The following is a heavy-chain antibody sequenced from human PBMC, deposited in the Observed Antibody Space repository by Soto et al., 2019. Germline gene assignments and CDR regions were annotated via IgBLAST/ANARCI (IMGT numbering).Heavy chain of an antibody. CDR1: GFTFSSYG. J-gene: IGHJ4*02. V-gene: IGHV3-30*18. CDR2: ISYDGSNK. CDR3: AKDRDSSSWYFDDYFDY. D-gene: IGHD6-13*01. Sequence: SGGSLRLSCAASGFTFSSYGMHWVRRAPGKGLEWVAVISYDGSNKYYADSVKGRFTISRDNSKNTLYLQMNSLRAEDTAVYYCAKDRDSSSWYFDDYFDYWGQGTLVTV.